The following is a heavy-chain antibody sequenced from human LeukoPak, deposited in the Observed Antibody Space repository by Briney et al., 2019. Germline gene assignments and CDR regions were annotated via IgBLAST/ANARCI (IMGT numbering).Heavy chain of an antibody. V-gene: IGHV3-21*01. CDR2: IISSSSYI. CDR3: ARDGAGIVGGMDYYYYYYMDV. D-gene: IGHD3-16*01. Sequence: GGSLRLSCAASGFTFSSYSMNWVRQAPGKGREWVSSIISSSSYIYYADSVKGRFTISRDNAKNSLYLQMNSLRAEDTAVYYCARDGAGIVGGMDYYYYYYMDVWGKGTTVTVSS. J-gene: IGHJ6*03. CDR1: GFTFSSYS.